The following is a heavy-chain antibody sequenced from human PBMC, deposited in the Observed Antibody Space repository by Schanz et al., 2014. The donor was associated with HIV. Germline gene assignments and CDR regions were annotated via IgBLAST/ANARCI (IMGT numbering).Heavy chain of an antibody. CDR3: ARDSAMDYFDY. CDR2: IYYSGST. CDR1: GGSISSYY. Sequence: QVQLQESGPGLVKPSETLSLTCTVSGGSISSYYWSWIRQPPGKGLEWIGNIYYSGSTNYNPSLKSRVTISVDTSKNQFSLKLTSVTAADTAVYYCARDSAMDYFDYWGQGTLVTVSS. V-gene: IGHV4-59*01. J-gene: IGHJ4*02.